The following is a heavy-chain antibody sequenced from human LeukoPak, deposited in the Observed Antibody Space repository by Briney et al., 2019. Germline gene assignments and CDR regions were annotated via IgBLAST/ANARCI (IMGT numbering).Heavy chain of an antibody. J-gene: IGHJ4*02. CDR2: ISWNSGSI. CDR1: GFTFDDYA. D-gene: IGHD6-13*01. CDR3: AKDYGSSWYFDY. V-gene: IGHV3-9*01. Sequence: GRSLRLSCAASGFTFDDYAMHWVRQAPGKGLEWVSGISWNSGSIGYADSVKGRFTISRDNAKNSLYLQMNSLRAEDTALYYSAKDYGSSWYFDYWGQGTLVTVSS.